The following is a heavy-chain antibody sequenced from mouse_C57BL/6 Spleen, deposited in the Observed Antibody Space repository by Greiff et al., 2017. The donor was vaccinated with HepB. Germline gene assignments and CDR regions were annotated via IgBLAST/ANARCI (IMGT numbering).Heavy chain of an antibody. CDR2: IRLKSDNYAT. D-gene: IGHD2-5*01. CDR3: TRYSNFYAMDY. J-gene: IGHJ4*01. V-gene: IGHV6-3*01. Sequence: EVMLVESGGGLVQPGGSMKLFCVASGFTFSNYWMNWVRQSPEKGLEWVAQIRLKSDNYATHYAESVKGRFTISRDDSKSSVYLQMNNLRAEDTGIYYCTRYSNFYAMDYWGQGTSVTVSS. CDR1: GFTFSNYW.